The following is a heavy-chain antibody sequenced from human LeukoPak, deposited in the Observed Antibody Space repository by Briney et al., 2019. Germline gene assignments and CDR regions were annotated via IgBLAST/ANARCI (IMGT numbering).Heavy chain of an antibody. J-gene: IGHJ4*02. Sequence: SGGSLRLSCAGSGLTFSSSWMDWVRPAPGKGLEWVASINPEGSEKYSADSVKGRFTISRDNAKNSLYLQMDSLRVEDTAFYYCARDLAYSRLDYWGQGMLVTVSS. CDR2: INPEGSEK. CDR3: ARDLAYSRLDY. CDR1: GLTFSSSW. V-gene: IGHV3-7*01. D-gene: IGHD5-18*01.